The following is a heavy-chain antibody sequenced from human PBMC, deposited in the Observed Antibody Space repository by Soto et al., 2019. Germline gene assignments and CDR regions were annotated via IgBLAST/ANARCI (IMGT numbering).Heavy chain of an antibody. V-gene: IGHV1-46*04. CDR3: ARDEGSGSYYEGDY. J-gene: IGHJ4*02. CDR1: GYTFTSYY. CDR2: INPSGGGT. D-gene: IGHD3-10*01. Sequence: QVQLVQSGAEVEKPGASVKVSCKASGYTFTSYYMHWVRQAPGQGLEWMGIINPSGGGTSYAQKLQGRVTMTRDTPPSTVYMELSSLRSEDTAVYCCARDEGSGSYYEGDYWGQGTLVTVSS.